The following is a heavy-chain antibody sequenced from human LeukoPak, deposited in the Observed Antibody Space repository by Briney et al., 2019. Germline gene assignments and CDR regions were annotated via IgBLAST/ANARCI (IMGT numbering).Heavy chain of an antibody. CDR1: GYTFTGYY. Sequence: ASVKVSCKASGYTFTGYYMHWVRQAPGQGLEWMGWINPNSGGTNYAQKLQGRVTMTTDTSTSTAYMELRSLRSDDTAVYYCARDRGYCSGGSCLNWFDPWGQGTLVTVSS. D-gene: IGHD2-15*01. CDR2: INPNSGGT. J-gene: IGHJ5*02. CDR3: ARDRGYCSGGSCLNWFDP. V-gene: IGHV1-2*02.